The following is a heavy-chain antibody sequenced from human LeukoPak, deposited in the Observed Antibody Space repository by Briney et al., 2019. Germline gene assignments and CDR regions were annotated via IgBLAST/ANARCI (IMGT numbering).Heavy chain of an antibody. CDR3: ARPTVDDAFDI. Sequence: GGSLRLSCAASGFTFSSYGMHWVRQAPGKGLEWVSAISGSGGSTYYADSVKGRFTISRDNSKNTLYLQMNSLRAEDTAVYYCARPTVDDAFDIWGQGTMVTVSS. D-gene: IGHD4-23*01. V-gene: IGHV3-23*01. J-gene: IGHJ3*02. CDR2: ISGSGGST. CDR1: GFTFSSYG.